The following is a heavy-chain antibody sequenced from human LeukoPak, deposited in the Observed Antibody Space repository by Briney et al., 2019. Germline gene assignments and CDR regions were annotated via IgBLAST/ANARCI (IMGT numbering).Heavy chain of an antibody. CDR3: AKDRGYCSGGSCYRVY. D-gene: IGHD2-15*01. J-gene: IGHJ4*02. CDR1: GFTFSSYG. V-gene: IGHV3-30*18. Sequence: PGGSLRLSCAASGFTFSSYGMYWVRRAPGKGLEWVAVISYDAGNKYYADSVKGRFTISRDNSKNTLYLQMNSLRAEDTAVYYCAKDRGYCSGGSCYRVYWGQGTLVTVSS. CDR2: ISYDAGNK.